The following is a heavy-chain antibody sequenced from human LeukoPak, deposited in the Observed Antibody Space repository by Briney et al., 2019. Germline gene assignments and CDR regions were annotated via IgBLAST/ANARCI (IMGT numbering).Heavy chain of an antibody. D-gene: IGHD2-2*01. CDR1: AASISIYY. J-gene: IGHJ2*01. V-gene: IGHV4-4*07. CDR3: ARGQYHLLYWYFDL. CDR2: IYSSGST. Sequence: PSQSQSLTWTVAAASISIYYWSCIRQPAGNGLEWIGRIYSSGSTNYNPSLESRVTMSVDTSKNQFSLKLSSVTAADTAVYYCARGQYHLLYWYFDLWGRGTLVTVSS.